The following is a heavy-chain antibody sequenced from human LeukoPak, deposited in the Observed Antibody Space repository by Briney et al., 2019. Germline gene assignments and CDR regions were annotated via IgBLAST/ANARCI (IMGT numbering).Heavy chain of an antibody. Sequence: PGGSLRLSCAVSGFGMHTFAMSWVRQAPGKGLEWPASITKYDGRLYYADSVRGRFTISRDTSQNELYLQMNSLIVDDSAIYYCAKDHSADGWPTFEYWGRGTLVTVSS. CDR3: AKDHSADGWPTFEY. D-gene: IGHD5-24*01. CDR2: ITKYDGRL. J-gene: IGHJ4*02. CDR1: GFGMHTFA. V-gene: IGHV3-23*01.